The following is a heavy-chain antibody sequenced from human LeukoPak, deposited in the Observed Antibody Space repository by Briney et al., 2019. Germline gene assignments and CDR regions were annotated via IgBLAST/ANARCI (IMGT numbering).Heavy chain of an antibody. CDR1: GFTFSGNS. J-gene: IGHJ3*02. CDR2: ISGSGGST. V-gene: IGHV3-23*01. CDR3: ATALVTDAFDI. Sequence: GGSLRLSCAASGFTFSGNSMNWVRQAPGKGLEWVSAISGSGGSTYYADSVKGRFTISRDNSKNTLYLQMNSLRAEDTAVYYCATALVTDAFDIWGQGTMVTVSS. D-gene: IGHD3-9*01.